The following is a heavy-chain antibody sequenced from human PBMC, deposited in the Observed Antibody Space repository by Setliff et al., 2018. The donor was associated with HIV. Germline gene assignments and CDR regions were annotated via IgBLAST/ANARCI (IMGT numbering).Heavy chain of an antibody. CDR1: GYTFTAFY. CDR2: INPNSGGT. CDR3: ARRGYSRPLNYYYYYMDV. V-gene: IGHV1-2*06. D-gene: IGHD5-12*01. Sequence: ASVKVSCKTSGYTFTAFYIHWVRQAPGQGLEWMGRINPNSGGTNYAQKFQGRVTMTRDTSISTAYMELSRLRSDDTAVYYCARRGYSRPLNYYYYYMDVWGKGTTVTVSS. J-gene: IGHJ6*03.